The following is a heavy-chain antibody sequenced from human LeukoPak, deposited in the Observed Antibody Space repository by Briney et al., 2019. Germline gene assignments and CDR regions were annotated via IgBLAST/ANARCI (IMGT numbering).Heavy chain of an antibody. CDR3: ARVVAATPYYFDY. CDR1: GGSFSGYY. CDR2: INHSGST. Sequence: SGTLSLTCAVYGGSFSGYYWSWIRQPPGKGLEWIGEINHSGSTNYNPSLKSRVTISVDTSKNQFSLKLSSVTAADTAVYYCARVVAATPYYFDYWGQGTLVTVAS. J-gene: IGHJ4*02. V-gene: IGHV4-34*01. D-gene: IGHD2-15*01.